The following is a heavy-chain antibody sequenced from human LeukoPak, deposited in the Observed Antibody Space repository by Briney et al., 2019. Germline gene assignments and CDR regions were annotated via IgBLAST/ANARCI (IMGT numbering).Heavy chain of an antibody. J-gene: IGHJ6*02. CDR1: GFTFSSSA. CDR2: ISASGVTI. V-gene: IGHV3-23*01. D-gene: IGHD3-10*02. CDR3: ARDLHYYVAMDV. Sequence: PGGSLRLSCADSGFTFSSSAMSWVRQAPGQGLEWVSTISASGVTIFYRDSVKGRFTISRDNSKNTLDLQMNSLRVEDTARYYCARDLHYYVAMDVWGQGTTVTVSS.